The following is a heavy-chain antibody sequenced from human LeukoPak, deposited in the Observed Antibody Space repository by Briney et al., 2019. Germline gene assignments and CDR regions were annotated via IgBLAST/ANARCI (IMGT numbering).Heavy chain of an antibody. V-gene: IGHV4-34*01. J-gene: IGHJ5*02. D-gene: IGHD1-1*01. CDR3: ARVQTTGTADP. CDR1: GGSFSGYY. CDR2: INHSGST. Sequence: SETLSLTCAVYGGSFSGYYWSWIRQPPGKGLEWIGEINHSGSTNYNPSLKSRVTISVDTSKNQFSLKLSSVTAADTAVYYCARVQTTGTADPWGQGTLVTVSS.